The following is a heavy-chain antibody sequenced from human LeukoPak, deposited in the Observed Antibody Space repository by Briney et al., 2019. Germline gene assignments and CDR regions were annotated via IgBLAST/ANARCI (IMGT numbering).Heavy chain of an antibody. CDR3: ARAGGRYRSRDAFDI. CDR1: GFTVSSNY. V-gene: IGHV3-53*04. D-gene: IGHD1-26*01. J-gene: IGHJ3*02. CDR2: IYSGGST. Sequence: GGSLRLSCAASGFTVSSNYMSWVRQAPGKGLEWVSVIYSGGSTYYADSVKGRFTISRHNSKNTLYLQMNSLRAEDTAVYYCARAGGRYRSRDAFDIWGQGTMVTVSS.